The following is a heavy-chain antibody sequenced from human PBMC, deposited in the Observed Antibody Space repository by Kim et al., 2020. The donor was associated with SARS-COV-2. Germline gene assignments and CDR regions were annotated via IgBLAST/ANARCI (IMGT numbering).Heavy chain of an antibody. V-gene: IGHV4-59*01. D-gene: IGHD3-16*02. CDR3: ARGMGYPGYFDY. J-gene: IGHJ4*02. CDR1: GGSISSYY. Sequence: SETLSLTCTVSGGSISSYYWSWIRQPPGKGLEWIGYIYYSGSTNYNPSLKSRVTISVDTSKNQFSLKLSSVTAADTAVYYCARGMGYPGYFDYWGQGTLVTVSS. CDR2: IYYSGST.